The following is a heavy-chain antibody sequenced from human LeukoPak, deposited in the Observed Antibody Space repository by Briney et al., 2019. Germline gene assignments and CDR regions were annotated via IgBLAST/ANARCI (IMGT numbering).Heavy chain of an antibody. V-gene: IGHV1-69*13. J-gene: IGHJ3*02. Sequence: LVKVSCKASGGTFSSYAISWVRQAPGQGLEWMGGIIPIFGTANYAQKFQGRVTITADESTSTAYMELSSLRSEDTAVYYCARRGLRYFDWPPWGDAFDIWGQGTMVTVSS. CDR2: IIPIFGTA. CDR1: GGTFSSYA. D-gene: IGHD3-9*01. CDR3: ARRGLRYFDWPPWGDAFDI.